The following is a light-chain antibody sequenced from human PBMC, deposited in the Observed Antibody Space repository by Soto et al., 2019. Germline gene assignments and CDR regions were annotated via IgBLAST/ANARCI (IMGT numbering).Light chain of an antibody. J-gene: IGLJ2*01. CDR2: YDS. V-gene: IGLV3-21*04. Sequence: SYELTQPPSVSVAPGKTARITCGGNNSGSKSVHWYQQKPGQAPVLVIYYDSDRPSGIPGRFSGSNSGNTATLTISRVEAGDEADYYCQVWDSSSDHRVFGGGTKLTVL. CDR3: QVWDSSSDHRV. CDR1: NSGSKS.